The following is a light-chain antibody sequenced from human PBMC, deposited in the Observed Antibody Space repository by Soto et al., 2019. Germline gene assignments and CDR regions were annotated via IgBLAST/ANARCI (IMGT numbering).Light chain of an antibody. CDR2: GAS. Sequence: EIVLTQSPGTLSLSPLDRSTLSCRASQSVISDYLAWYQQKPGQAPRLLIYGASGRATGIPDRFSGSGSGTDFTLTISRLEPEDFAVYYCQQYGSLPRTFGQGTKVDIK. CDR1: QSVISDY. V-gene: IGKV3-20*01. J-gene: IGKJ1*01. CDR3: QQYGSLPRT.